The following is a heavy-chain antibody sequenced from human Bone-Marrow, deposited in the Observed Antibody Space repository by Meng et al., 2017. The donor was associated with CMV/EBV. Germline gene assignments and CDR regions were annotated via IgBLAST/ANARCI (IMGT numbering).Heavy chain of an antibody. CDR3: ARDHIGCSSTSCYTYFYY. Sequence: SQTLSLTCAVYGGSFSGYYWSWIRQPPGKGLEWIGEINHSGSTNYNPSLKSRVTISVDTSKNQFSLKLSSVTAADTAVYYCARDHIGCSSTSCYTYFYYWGQGTLVTVPS. D-gene: IGHD2-2*02. J-gene: IGHJ4*02. V-gene: IGHV4-34*01. CDR2: INHSGST. CDR1: GGSFSGYY.